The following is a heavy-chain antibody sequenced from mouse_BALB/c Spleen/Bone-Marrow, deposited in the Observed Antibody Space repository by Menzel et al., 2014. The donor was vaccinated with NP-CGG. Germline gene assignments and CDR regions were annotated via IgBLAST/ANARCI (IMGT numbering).Heavy chain of an antibody. Sequence: EMQLQESGTVLARPGASVKMSCKASGYSFTSYWMHWVKQRPGQGLEWIGAIYPGNSDTSYNQKFKGKAKLTAVTSATTAYMELSSLTNEDSAVYFCTRKVYYGNPLDYWGQGTTLTVSS. D-gene: IGHD2-1*01. V-gene: IGHV1-5*01. J-gene: IGHJ2*01. CDR3: TRKVYYGNPLDY. CDR2: IYPGNSDT. CDR1: GYSFTSYW.